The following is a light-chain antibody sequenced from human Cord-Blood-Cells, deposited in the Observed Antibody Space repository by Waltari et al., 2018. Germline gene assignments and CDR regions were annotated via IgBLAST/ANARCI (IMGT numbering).Light chain of an antibody. Sequence: DIKMNQSPSSLSASVGDRVTITCRASQSISSYLNWYQQKPGKAPKLLIYAASSLQSGVPSRFSGSGSGTDFTLTISSLQPEDFATYYCQQSYSTPRTFGGGTKVEIK. V-gene: IGKV1-39*01. CDR1: QSISSY. CDR2: AAS. CDR3: QQSYSTPRT. J-gene: IGKJ4*01.